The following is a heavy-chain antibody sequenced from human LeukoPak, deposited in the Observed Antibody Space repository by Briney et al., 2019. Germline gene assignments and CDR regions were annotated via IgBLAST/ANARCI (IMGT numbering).Heavy chain of an antibody. J-gene: IGHJ4*02. V-gene: IGHV4-30-4*01. D-gene: IGHD2-2*01. CDR1: GGSISSGDYY. CDR2: IYYSGST. Sequence: SETLSLTCTVSGGSISSGDYYWSWIRQPPGKGLEWIGYIYYSGSTYYNPSLKSRVTISVDTSKNQFSLKLSSVTAADTAVYYCARGLGYCSSTSCYYYFDYWSQGTLVTVSS. CDR3: ARGLGYCSSTSCYYYFDY.